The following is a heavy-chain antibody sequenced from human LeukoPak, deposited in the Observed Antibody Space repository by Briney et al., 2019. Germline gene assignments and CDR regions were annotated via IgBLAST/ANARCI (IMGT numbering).Heavy chain of an antibody. J-gene: IGHJ5*02. CDR3: ARDPSSGWYLKGWFDP. Sequence: GGSLRLSCAASGFTFSSYSMNWVRQAPGKGLEWVSYISSSSTTIYYADSVKGRFTISRDNAKNSLYLQMNSLRAEDTAVYYCARDPSSGWYLKGWFDPWGQGTLVTVSS. CDR1: GFTFSSYS. V-gene: IGHV3-48*01. D-gene: IGHD6-19*01. CDR2: ISSSSTTI.